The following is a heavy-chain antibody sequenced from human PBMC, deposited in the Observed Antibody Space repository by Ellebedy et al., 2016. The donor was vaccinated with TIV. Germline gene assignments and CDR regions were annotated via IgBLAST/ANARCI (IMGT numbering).Heavy chain of an antibody. J-gene: IGHJ4*02. V-gene: IGHV3-21*01. CDR3: ARDLDDSSGYYYPMIDY. D-gene: IGHD3-22*01. Sequence: GESLKIFCAASGVTFSSYSMNWVRQAPRKGLEWVASISSSGSYIYYADSVKGRFTISRDNAKNSLYLKMNSLKAEDTAVYYCARDLDDSSGYYYPMIDYWGQGTLVTVSS. CDR2: ISSSGSYI. CDR1: GVTFSSYS.